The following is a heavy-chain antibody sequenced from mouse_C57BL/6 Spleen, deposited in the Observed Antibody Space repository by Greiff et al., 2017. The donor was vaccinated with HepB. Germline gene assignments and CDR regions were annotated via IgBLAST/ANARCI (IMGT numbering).Heavy chain of an antibody. CDR2: INPSTGGT. Sequence: VQLQQSGPELVKPGASVKISCKASGYSFTGYYMNWVKQSPEKSLEWIGEINPSTGGTTYNQKFKAKATLTVDKSSSTAYMQLKSLTSEDSAVYYCARWDYSNYEDAMDYWGQGTSVTVSS. D-gene: IGHD2-5*01. V-gene: IGHV1-42*01. CDR1: GYSFTGYY. CDR3: ARWDYSNYEDAMDY. J-gene: IGHJ4*01.